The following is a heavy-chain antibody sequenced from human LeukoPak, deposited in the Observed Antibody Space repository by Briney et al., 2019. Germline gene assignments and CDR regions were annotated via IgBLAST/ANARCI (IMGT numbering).Heavy chain of an antibody. J-gene: IGHJ4*02. V-gene: IGHV3-23*01. CDR1: GFTFSSYA. D-gene: IGHD2-15*01. Sequence: GGSLRLSCAASGFTFSSYAMSWVRQAPGKGLEWVSAISGSGGSTYYADSVKGRFTISRDKSKNTLYLQMNSLRAEDTAVYYCAKPSSTVAANSYYFDYWGQGTLVTVSS. CDR2: ISGSGGST. CDR3: AKPSSTVAANSYYFDY.